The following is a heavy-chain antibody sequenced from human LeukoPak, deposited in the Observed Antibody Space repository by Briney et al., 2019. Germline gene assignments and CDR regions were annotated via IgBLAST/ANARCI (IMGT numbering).Heavy chain of an antibody. J-gene: IGHJ4*02. Sequence: PSQTLSLTCTVSGGSISRGGYYWSWIRQHPGKGLEWIGYISYSGSTYYNPSLKSRINISVDTSKNQFSLRLSSMTAADTAVYYCARVGSTVPTFGRIDYWGQGTLVTVTS. CDR1: GGSISRGGYY. V-gene: IGHV4-31*03. CDR2: ISYSGST. CDR3: ARVGSTVPTFGRIDY. D-gene: IGHD4-17*01.